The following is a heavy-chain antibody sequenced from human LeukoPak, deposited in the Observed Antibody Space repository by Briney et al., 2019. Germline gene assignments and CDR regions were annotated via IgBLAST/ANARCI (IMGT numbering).Heavy chain of an antibody. CDR1: GGSISSGSYY. J-gene: IGHJ4*02. CDR2: IYTSGST. V-gene: IGHV4-61*02. CDR3: ARESPGGTYYYDSSGYQF. Sequence: SETLSLTCTVSGGSISSGSYYWSWIRQPAGKGLEWIGRIYTSGSTNYNPSLKSRVTISVDTSKNQFSLKLSSVTAADTAVYYCARESPGGTYYYDSSGYQFWGQGTLVTVSS. D-gene: IGHD3-22*01.